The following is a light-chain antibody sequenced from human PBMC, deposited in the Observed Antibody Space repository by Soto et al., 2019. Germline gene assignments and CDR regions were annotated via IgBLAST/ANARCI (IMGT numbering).Light chain of an antibody. J-gene: IGLJ3*02. Sequence: QSVLTQPLSASGTPGQRVTISCSGGSSNIGRNTVKWYRQLPGTAPKLLIGSSDQRPSGVPDRFSGSQSGTSASLAISGLQSEDEADYICAAWDDSLNAWAFGGGTKLTVL. CDR1: SSNIGRNT. V-gene: IGLV1-44*01. CDR2: SSD. CDR3: AAWDDSLNAWA.